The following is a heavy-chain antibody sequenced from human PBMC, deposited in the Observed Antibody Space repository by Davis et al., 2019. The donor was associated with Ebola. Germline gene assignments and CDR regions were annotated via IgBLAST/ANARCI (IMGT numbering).Heavy chain of an antibody. V-gene: IGHV3-21*04. CDR3: AKDHPAYYDFWSGYYDY. CDR2: ISSSSSYI. CDR1: GFTFSSYS. D-gene: IGHD3-3*01. J-gene: IGHJ4*02. Sequence: GESLKISCAASGFTFSSYSMNWVRQAPGKGLEWVSSISSSSSYIYYADSVKGRFTISRDNSKNTLYLQMNSLRAEDTAVYYCAKDHPAYYDFWSGYYDYWGQGTLVTVSS.